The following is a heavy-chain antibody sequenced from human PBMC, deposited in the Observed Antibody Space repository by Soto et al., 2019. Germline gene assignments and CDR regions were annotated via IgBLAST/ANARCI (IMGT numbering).Heavy chain of an antibody. CDR1: GYTFTGYY. D-gene: IGHD3-10*01. J-gene: IGHJ6*02. CDR2: INPNSGGT. Sequence: ASVKVSCKDSGYTFTGYYMHWVRQAPGQGLEWMGWINPNSGGTNYAQKFQGRVTMTRDTSISTAYMELSRLRSYDTAVYYCARAGYYGSGSPEYYYYYGMDVWGQGTTVTVSS. CDR3: ARAGYYGSGSPEYYYYYGMDV. V-gene: IGHV1-2*02.